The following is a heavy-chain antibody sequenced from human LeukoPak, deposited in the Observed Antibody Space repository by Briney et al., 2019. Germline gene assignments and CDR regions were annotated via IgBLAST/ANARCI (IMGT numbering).Heavy chain of an antibody. CDR1: GFTFSSYS. V-gene: IGHV3-21*01. CDR2: ISSSSSYI. CDR3: ARGAPYCSGGSCMYYFDY. D-gene: IGHD2-15*01. Sequence: PGGSLRLSCAASGFTFSSYSMNWVRQAPGKGLEWVSSISSSSSYIYYADSVKGRFTISRDIAKNSLYLQMNSLRAEDTAVYYCARGAPYCSGGSCMYYFDYWGQGALVTVSS. J-gene: IGHJ4*02.